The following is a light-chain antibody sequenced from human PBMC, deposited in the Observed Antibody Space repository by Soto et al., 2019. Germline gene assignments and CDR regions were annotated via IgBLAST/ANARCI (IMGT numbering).Light chain of an antibody. Sequence: QSVLTQPPSVSGAPGQRVTISCTGCSSNIGAGYDVHWYQHLPRTAPKLLIYGNNKRPSGVPDRFSGSKSGTSASLSIPGLQAEDDADYYCQSSDSSLSVVFGGGTKLTVL. V-gene: IGLV1-40*01. CDR1: SSNIGAGYD. J-gene: IGLJ2*01. CDR3: QSSDSSLSVV. CDR2: GNN.